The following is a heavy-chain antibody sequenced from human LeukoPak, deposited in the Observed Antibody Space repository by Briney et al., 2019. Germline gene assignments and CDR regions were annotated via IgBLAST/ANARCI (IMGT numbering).Heavy chain of an antibody. J-gene: IGHJ3*02. CDR2: IGTAGDT. V-gene: IGHV3-13*01. Sequence: GGSLRLSCAASGFTFSSYDMHWVRQATGKGLEWVSAIGTAGDTYYPGSVKGRFTISRENAMNSLYLQMNSLRAGDTAVYYCARVGYGDAFDIWGQGTMVTVSS. CDR3: ARVGYGDAFDI. D-gene: IGHD5-12*01. CDR1: GFTFSSYD.